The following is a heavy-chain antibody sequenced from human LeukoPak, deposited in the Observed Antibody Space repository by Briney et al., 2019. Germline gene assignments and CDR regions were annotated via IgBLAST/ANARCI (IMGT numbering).Heavy chain of an antibody. V-gene: IGHV1-46*01. Sequence: ASVKVSCKASGYTFTSYYMHWVRQAPGQGLEWMGIINPSGGSTSYAQKFQGRVTITRDMSTSTVYMELSSLRSEDTAVYYCARSPYSGYDVEAYYFDYWGQGTLVTVSS. D-gene: IGHD5-12*01. CDR3: ARSPYSGYDVEAYYFDY. CDR1: GYTFTSYY. J-gene: IGHJ4*02. CDR2: INPSGGST.